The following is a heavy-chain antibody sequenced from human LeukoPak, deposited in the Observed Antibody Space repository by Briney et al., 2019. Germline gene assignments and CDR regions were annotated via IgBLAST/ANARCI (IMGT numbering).Heavy chain of an antibody. V-gene: IGHV4-34*01. Sequence: PSETLSLTCAVYGGSFSGYYWSWIRQPPGKGLEWIGEINHSGSTNYNPSPKSRVTISVDTSKNQFSLKMNSVTAADTAVYYCARGSDFWSGYFFDNWGQGTLVTVSS. CDR2: INHSGST. D-gene: IGHD3-3*01. CDR3: ARGSDFWSGYFFDN. CDR1: GGSFSGYY. J-gene: IGHJ4*02.